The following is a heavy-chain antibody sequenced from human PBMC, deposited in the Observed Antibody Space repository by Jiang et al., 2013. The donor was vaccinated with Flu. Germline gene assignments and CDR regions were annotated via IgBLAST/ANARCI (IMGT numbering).Heavy chain of an antibody. D-gene: IGHD1-1*01. CDR3: ARVPGTRLVDYYFYPMDV. J-gene: IGHJ6*02. V-gene: IGHV1-46*01. CDR1: GYTLTSYY. Sequence: SGAEVKKPGASVKVSCKASGYTLTSYYMHWVRQAPGQGLEWMGIINPSGGSTTYAQKFQGRVTMTRDTSTSTVYMELSSLRSEDTAVYYCARVPGTRLVDYYFYPMDVWGQGTTVTVSS. CDR2: INPSGGST.